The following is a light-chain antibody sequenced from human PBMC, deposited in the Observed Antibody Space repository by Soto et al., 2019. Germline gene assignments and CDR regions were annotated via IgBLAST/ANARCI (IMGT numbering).Light chain of an antibody. CDR3: AGWDDSLSGDV. CDR1: SSNIGSNF. J-gene: IGLJ1*01. V-gene: IGLV1-47*01. CDR2: RNS. Sequence: QLVLTQPPSASGTPGQRVTISCSGRSSNIGSNFVYWYQHLPGTAPKLVIYRNSQRPSGVPDRFSGSKSGTSASLAISGLQSEDEADYYCAGWDDSLSGDVFGPGTQLTVL.